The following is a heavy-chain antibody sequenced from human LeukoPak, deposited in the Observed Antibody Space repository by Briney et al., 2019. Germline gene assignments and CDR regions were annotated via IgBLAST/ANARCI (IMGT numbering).Heavy chain of an antibody. CDR2: SYDGSNK. D-gene: IGHD3-10*01. V-gene: IGHV3-30*18. Sequence: PGGSLRLSCAASGFTFSSYGMHWVRQAPGKGLEWVAVSYDGSNKYYADSVKGRFTISRDNSKNTLYLLMNSLRAEDTAVYYCAKEDYYGSGIYYWGQGTLVTVSS. CDR1: GFTFSSYG. J-gene: IGHJ4*02. CDR3: AKEDYYGSGIYY.